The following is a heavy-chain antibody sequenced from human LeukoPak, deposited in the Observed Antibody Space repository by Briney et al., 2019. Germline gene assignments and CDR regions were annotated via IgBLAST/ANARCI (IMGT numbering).Heavy chain of an antibody. J-gene: IGHJ4*02. V-gene: IGHV4-4*02. CDR2: IDHSGSA. CDR3: ASKSYSGSYTFDY. CDR1: GGSISRSTW. Sequence: SETLSFTCAGSGGSISRSTWWSWVRQPPGKGLEWIGEIDHSGSANYNPSLKSRLTISVDKSRNQFSLILSSVTAADTAVYYCASKSYSGSYTFDYWGQGTLVTVSS. D-gene: IGHD1-26*01.